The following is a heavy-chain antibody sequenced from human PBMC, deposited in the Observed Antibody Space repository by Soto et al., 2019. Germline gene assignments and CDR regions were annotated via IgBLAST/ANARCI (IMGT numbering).Heavy chain of an antibody. CDR1: GGSISSYY. Sequence: KPSETLSLTCTVSGGSISSYYWSWIRQPPGKGLEWIGYIYYSGSTNYNPSLKSRVTISVDTSKNQFSLKLSSVTAADTAVYYCASSGSSSSWYGDYYYGMDVWGQGTTVTVSS. J-gene: IGHJ6*02. CDR2: IYYSGST. CDR3: ASSGSSSSWYGDYYYGMDV. D-gene: IGHD6-13*01. V-gene: IGHV4-59*01.